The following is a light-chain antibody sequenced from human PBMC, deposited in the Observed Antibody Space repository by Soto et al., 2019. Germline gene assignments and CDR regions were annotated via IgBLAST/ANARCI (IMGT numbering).Light chain of an antibody. CDR2: AGS. Sequence: DIQMTQSPSSLSASVGDRVTITCRATQDISNYLAWYQQKPGKVPNLLIYAGSTLQSEVPSRFSGSGSGTDFTLNISSLQPEDVATYYCQKYNSAPRCTFGQGNKVEI. CDR1: QDISNY. CDR3: QKYNSAPRCT. V-gene: IGKV1-27*01. J-gene: IGKJ1*01.